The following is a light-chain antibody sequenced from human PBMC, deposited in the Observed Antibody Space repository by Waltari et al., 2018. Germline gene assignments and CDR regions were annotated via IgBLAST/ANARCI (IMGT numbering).Light chain of an antibody. CDR1: GSNIGAGYD. Sequence: QSVLTQPPSVSGAPGPRVTISCTGTGSNIGAGYDVRWYQQLPRAAPKLLINGSTSRPLRVPDRLFGSTSGTSASLAITGLQAEDEADYYCQSYDTSMRVVFGGGTKLTVL. J-gene: IGLJ2*01. CDR2: GST. CDR3: QSYDTSMRVV. V-gene: IGLV1-40*01.